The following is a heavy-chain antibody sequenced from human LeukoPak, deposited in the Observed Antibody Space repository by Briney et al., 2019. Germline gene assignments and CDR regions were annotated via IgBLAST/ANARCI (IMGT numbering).Heavy chain of an antibody. CDR3: ARGYSSSWYMNWFDP. D-gene: IGHD6-13*01. CDR2: IYYSGST. V-gene: IGHV4-39*01. CDR1: GGSISSSSYY. J-gene: IGHJ5*02. Sequence: SETLSLTCTVSGGSISSSSYYWGWIRQPPGRGLEWIGSIYYSGSTYYNPSLKSRVTISVDTSKNQFSLKLTSVTAADTAVYYCARGYSSSWYMNWFDPWGQGTLVAVSS.